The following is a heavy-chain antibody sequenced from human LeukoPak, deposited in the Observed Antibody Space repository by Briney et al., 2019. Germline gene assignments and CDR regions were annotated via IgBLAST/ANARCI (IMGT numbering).Heavy chain of an antibody. J-gene: IGHJ3*02. Sequence: SETLSLTCTVSGGSISSSSYYWGWIRQPPGTGLEWIGSIYYSGSTYYNPSLKSRVTISVDTSKNQFSLKLSSVTAADTAVYYCARTKLGPDAFDIWGQGTMVTVSS. D-gene: IGHD1-7*01. V-gene: IGHV4-39*07. CDR3: ARTKLGPDAFDI. CDR1: GGSISSSSYY. CDR2: IYYSGST.